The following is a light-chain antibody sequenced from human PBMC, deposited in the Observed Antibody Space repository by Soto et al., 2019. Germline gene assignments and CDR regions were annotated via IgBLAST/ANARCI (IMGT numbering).Light chain of an antibody. V-gene: IGLV3-21*02. CDR2: AHS. CDR1: NIGTKS. Sequence: SYELTQPPSVSVAPGQTAKMPCGGNNIGTKSVHWYQPKPGQAPVLVVYAHSDRPSGIPERFSGSVSGNTSTLTIISVEAGDEADYYCQLWESRTDHWVFGGGTKLTVL. CDR3: QLWESRTDHWV. J-gene: IGLJ3*02.